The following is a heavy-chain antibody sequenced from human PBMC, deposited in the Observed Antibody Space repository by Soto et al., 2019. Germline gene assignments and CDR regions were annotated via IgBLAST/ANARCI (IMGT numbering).Heavy chain of an antibody. D-gene: IGHD5-12*01. V-gene: IGHV4-30-2*01. J-gene: IGHJ4*02. CDR1: GGSISSGGYS. CDR2: IYHSGST. CDR3: ASRRDGYNYYGY. Sequence: QLQLQESGSGLVKPSQTLSLTCAVSGGSISSGGYSWSWIRQPPGKGLEWIGYIYHSGSTYYNPPLKSRVTLSVDRSKNQFSLKLSSVTAADTAVYYCASRRDGYNYYGYWGQGTLVTVSS.